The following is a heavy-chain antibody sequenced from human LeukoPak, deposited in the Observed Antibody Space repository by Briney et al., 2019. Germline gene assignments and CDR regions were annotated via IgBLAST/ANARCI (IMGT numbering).Heavy chain of an antibody. V-gene: IGHV4-59*01. D-gene: IGHD5-12*01. CDR3: AREWDSGYDPGLFDY. Sequence: SETLSLTCTVSGGSMSSYYWSWIRQPPGKGLEWIGYIYYSGSTNYNPSLKSRVTISVDTSKNQFSLKLSSVTAADTAVYYCAREWDSGYDPGLFDYWGQGTLVTVSS. J-gene: IGHJ4*02. CDR1: GGSMSSYY. CDR2: IYYSGST.